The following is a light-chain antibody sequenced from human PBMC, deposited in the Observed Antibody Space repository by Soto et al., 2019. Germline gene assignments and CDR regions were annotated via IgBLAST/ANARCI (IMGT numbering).Light chain of an antibody. Sequence: QSALTQPPSVSGSPGQRVTISCTGSSSNIGAGHAVPWYQQLPGTAPKLLIHSNNNRPSGVPDRFSCSKSGTSASLAIAGLQADAEADSYCQSYDPTLRTSLFGGGTQLTVL. J-gene: IGLJ2*01. CDR3: QSYDPTLRTSL. V-gene: IGLV1-40*01. CDR2: SNN. CDR1: SSNIGAGHA.